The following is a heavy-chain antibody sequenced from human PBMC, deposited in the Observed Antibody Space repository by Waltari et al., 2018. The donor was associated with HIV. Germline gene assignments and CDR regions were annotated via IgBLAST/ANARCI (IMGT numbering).Heavy chain of an antibody. D-gene: IGHD3-22*01. V-gene: IGHV4-61*02. CDR1: GGSISSGSYY. Sequence: QVQLQESGPGLVKPSQTLYLTCTVSGGSISSGSYYWSWIRQPAGKGLWWIGRIYTSGITNYNPSLNSRVTISVDTSKNQFSLKLSSVTAADTAVYYCARDLYYYDSSGIGYWGQGTLVSVSS. J-gene: IGHJ4*02. CDR3: ARDLYYYDSSGIGY. CDR2: IYTSGIT.